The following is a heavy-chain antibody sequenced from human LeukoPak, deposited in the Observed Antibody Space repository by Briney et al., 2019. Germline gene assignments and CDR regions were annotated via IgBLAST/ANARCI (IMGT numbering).Heavy chain of an antibody. V-gene: IGHV4-59*01. D-gene: IGHD3-3*01. Sequence: SVTLSLTCTVSGGSISSYYWSWIRQPPGKGLEWMGYIYYSGSTNYNPSLKSRVTISVDTSKNQFSLKLSSVTAADTAVYYCARSHYDFWSGYFDYWGQGTLVTVSS. CDR1: GGSISSYY. CDR3: ARSHYDFWSGYFDY. CDR2: IYYSGST. J-gene: IGHJ4*02.